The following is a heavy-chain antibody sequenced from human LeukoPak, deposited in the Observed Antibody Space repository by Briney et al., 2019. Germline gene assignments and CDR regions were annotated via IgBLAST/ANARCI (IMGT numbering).Heavy chain of an antibody. V-gene: IGHV3-21*01. D-gene: IGHD3-10*01. CDR3: ASFPPYMVRTDAFDI. Sequence: GGSLRLSCAASGFTFSNYWMHWVRQAPGKGLEWVSSISRSSAYIYYADSVKGRFTISRDNAKNSLYLQMNSLRAEDTAVYYCASFPPYMVRTDAFDIWGQGTMVTVSS. CDR2: ISRSSAYI. J-gene: IGHJ3*02. CDR1: GFTFSNYW.